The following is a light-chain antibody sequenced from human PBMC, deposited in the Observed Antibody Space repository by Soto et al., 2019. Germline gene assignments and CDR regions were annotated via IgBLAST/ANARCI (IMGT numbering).Light chain of an antibody. CDR2: DVN. CDR1: SSDVGTYNH. J-gene: IGLJ2*01. CDR3: SSYAGTYSVV. V-gene: IGLV2-11*01. Sequence: QSALTQPRSVSGSPGQSVTISCTGTSSDVGTYNHVSWYQQHPGKAPKVMIYDVNKRSSTVPDRFSGSKSGNTASLTISGLQAEDEADYYCSSYAGTYSVVFGGGTKLTVL.